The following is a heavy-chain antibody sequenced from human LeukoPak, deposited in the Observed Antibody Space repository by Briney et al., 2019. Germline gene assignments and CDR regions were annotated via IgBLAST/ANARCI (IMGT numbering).Heavy chain of an antibody. Sequence: SETLSLTCAVYGGSFSGYYWSWIRQPLGKGLEWIGYIYHTGSTYYNPSLKSRVTISVDTSKNQFSLRLSSVTAADTAVYYCARLQYCSGTSCYWFDPWGQGTLVTVSS. D-gene: IGHD2-2*01. CDR3: ARLQYCSGTSCYWFDP. CDR2: IYHTGST. V-gene: IGHV4-34*01. J-gene: IGHJ5*02. CDR1: GGSFSGYY.